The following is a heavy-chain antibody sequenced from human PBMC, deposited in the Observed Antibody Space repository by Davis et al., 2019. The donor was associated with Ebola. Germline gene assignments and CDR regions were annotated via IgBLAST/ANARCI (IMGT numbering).Heavy chain of an antibody. CDR2: IYPGDSDT. CDR1: GYSFSSYW. Sequence: GESLKISCKGSGYSFSSYWIAWVRQMPGQGLEWMGTIYPGDSDTRYSPSFEGQVTISADKSVSTAYLQWSSLKASDSAMYFCASPQKGAYSYGFDYWGQGTLVTVSS. V-gene: IGHV5-51*01. CDR3: ASPQKGAYSYGFDY. D-gene: IGHD3-16*01. J-gene: IGHJ4*02.